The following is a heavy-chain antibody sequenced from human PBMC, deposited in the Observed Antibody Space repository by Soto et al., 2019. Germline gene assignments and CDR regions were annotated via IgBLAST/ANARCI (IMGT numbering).Heavy chain of an antibody. J-gene: IGHJ4*02. CDR3: ARVSRFQGYCFDY. Sequence: QVQLVESGGGLVKPGGSLRLSCAASGFTFSDYYMSWIRQAPGKGLEWVSYISSSSSYTNYADSVKGRFTISRDNAKNSLYLQMNSLRAEDTAVYYCARVSRFQGYCFDYWGQGTLVTVSS. D-gene: IGHD2-15*01. CDR1: GFTFSDYY. V-gene: IGHV3-11*06. CDR2: ISSSSSYT.